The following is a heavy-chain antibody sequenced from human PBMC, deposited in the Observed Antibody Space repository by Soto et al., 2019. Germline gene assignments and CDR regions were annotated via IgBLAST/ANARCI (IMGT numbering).Heavy chain of an antibody. V-gene: IGHV3-23*01. CDR3: AKGGRASSSWNNWFDP. CDR1: GFTFSSYA. CDR2: ISGGGGST. D-gene: IGHD6-13*01. Sequence: EVQLLESGGGLVQSGGSLRLSCAASGFTFSSYAMTWVRQAPGKGLEWISGISGGGGSTYYADSVKGRFTISRDNSKNTLYVQMNSLRAEDTAVYYCAKGGRASSSWNNWFDPWGQGTLVTVSS. J-gene: IGHJ5*02.